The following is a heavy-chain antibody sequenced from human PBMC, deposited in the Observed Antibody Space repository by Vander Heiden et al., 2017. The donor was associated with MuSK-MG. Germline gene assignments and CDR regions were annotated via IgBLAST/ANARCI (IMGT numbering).Heavy chain of an antibody. CDR2: ISRSGDKT. Sequence: EVQLLESGGGLVQPGGSLRLSCAASGFTFSRYVLNWVGPAPGKGLGWVSGISRSGDKTFYRDSLRGRFTISRDNSKDTLFLQMHSMRAEDTAVYHCGRYSSGSSSERFDIWVHGRMVSVAS. V-gene: IGHV3-23*01. CDR1: GFTFSRYV. J-gene: IGHJ3*02. CDR3: GRYSSGSSSERFDI. D-gene: IGHD6-19*01.